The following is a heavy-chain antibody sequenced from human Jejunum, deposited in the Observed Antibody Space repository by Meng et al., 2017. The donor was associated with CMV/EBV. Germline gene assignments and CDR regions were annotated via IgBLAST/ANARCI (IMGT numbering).Heavy chain of an antibody. CDR3: VGGLEGSIHNF. CDR2: IRSKVNSHTT. J-gene: IGHJ4*02. CDR1: GFHFSDHY. D-gene: IGHD1-1*01. Sequence: ASGFHFSDHYMDWIRHTPLKGLEWVARIRSKVNSHTTEYAASVKGRFTISRDDAKSSMYLQMNGLRNEDTAVYYCVGGLEGSIHNFWGQGTLVTVSS. V-gene: IGHV3-72*01.